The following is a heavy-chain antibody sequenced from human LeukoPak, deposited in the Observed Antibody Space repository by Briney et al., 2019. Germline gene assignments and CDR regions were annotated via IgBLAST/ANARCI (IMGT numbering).Heavy chain of an antibody. Sequence: GGSLRLSCAASGFTFSSYEMNWVRQAPGKGLEWVAIISYDGSHKDYADSVKVRLTISRDNSKNTLYLQMNSLRAEDTAVYYCAKTSSDYYYDSLGRYYFDYWGQGTLVTVSS. CDR1: GFTFSSYE. CDR3: AKTSSDYYYDSLGRYYFDY. D-gene: IGHD3-22*01. CDR2: ISYDGSHK. J-gene: IGHJ4*02. V-gene: IGHV3-30*18.